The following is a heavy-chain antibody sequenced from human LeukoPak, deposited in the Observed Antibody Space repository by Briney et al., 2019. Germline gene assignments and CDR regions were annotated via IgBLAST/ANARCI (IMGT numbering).Heavy chain of an antibody. D-gene: IGHD1-26*01. Sequence: EASVKVSCKASGYTFTSYYMHWVRQAPGQGLEWMGGIIPIFGTANYAQKFQGRVTITADESTSTAYMELSSLRSEDTAVYYCAVRWELLHAFDIWGQGTMVTVSS. CDR3: AVRWELLHAFDI. CDR1: GYTFTSYY. CDR2: IIPIFGTA. J-gene: IGHJ3*02. V-gene: IGHV1-69*13.